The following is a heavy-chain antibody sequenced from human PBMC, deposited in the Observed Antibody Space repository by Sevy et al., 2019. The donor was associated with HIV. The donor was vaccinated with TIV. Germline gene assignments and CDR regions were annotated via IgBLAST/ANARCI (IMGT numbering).Heavy chain of an antibody. V-gene: IGHV3-53*01. Sequence: GGSLRLSCAASGFTVSSNYMSWVRQAPGKGLEWVSVIYSGGSTYYADSVKGRFTISRDNSKNTLYLQMNSLRAEDTAVYYCARDLPHLLPWELSRGSDSWGQGTLVTVSS. J-gene: IGHJ4*02. CDR3: ARDLPHLLPWELSRGSDS. CDR1: GFTVSSNY. D-gene: IGHD3-16*01. CDR2: IYSGGST.